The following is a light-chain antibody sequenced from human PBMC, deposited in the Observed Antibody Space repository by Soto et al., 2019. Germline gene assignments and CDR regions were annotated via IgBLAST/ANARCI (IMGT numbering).Light chain of an antibody. V-gene: IGKV1-9*01. CDR2: AAS. J-gene: IGKJ4*01. CDR1: QGISSY. CDR3: QQLNSYPPT. Sequence: IQLTQSPSSLSASVGDRVTITCRASQGISSYLAWDQQKPGKAPKLLIYAASTLQSGVPSRFSGSGSGTDFTLTISSLQPEDFATYYCQQLNSYPPTFGGGTKVDIK.